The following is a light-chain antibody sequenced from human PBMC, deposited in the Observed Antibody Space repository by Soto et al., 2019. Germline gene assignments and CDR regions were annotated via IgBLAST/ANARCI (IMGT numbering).Light chain of an antibody. Sequence: QSALTQPASVSGSPGQSITISCTGTSSDVGSYNLVSWYQQHPGKAPKLMIYEGSKRPSGVSNRFSGSKSGNTASLTISGLQAEDEADDDCCSYAGSSTFEVFGGGTKLTVL. CDR1: SSDVGSYNL. V-gene: IGLV2-23*03. J-gene: IGLJ2*01. CDR3: CSYAGSSTFEV. CDR2: EGS.